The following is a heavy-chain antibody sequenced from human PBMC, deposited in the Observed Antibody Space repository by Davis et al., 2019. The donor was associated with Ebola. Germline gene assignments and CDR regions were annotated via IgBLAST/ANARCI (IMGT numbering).Heavy chain of an antibody. CDR1: GGSFSGYY. D-gene: IGHD3-10*01. CDR2: INYSGST. V-gene: IGHV4-34*01. CDR3: ARGSGFGGYGMDV. Sequence: MPSETLSLTCAVYGGSFSGYYWTWIRQPPGKGLEGSGEINYSGSTNYNPSLQSRVTISVDTSTNQFSLKLISVTAADTAVYYCARGSGFGGYGMDVWGQGTTVTASS. J-gene: IGHJ6*02.